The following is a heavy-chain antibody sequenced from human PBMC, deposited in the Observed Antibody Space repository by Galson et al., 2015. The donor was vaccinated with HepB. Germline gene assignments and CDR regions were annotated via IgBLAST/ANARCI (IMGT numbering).Heavy chain of an antibody. CDR2: IYPGDSET. CDR1: GYSFTTYW. V-gene: IGHV5-51*01. CDR3: ARGNRYSTAMETDFEH. Sequence: QSGAEMKKPGESLKISCKGSGYSFTTYWIGWVRQMPGRGLEWMGIIYPGDSETRNSPSFQGQVTISADKSISTAYLQWSSLKASDTAMYYCARGNRYSTAMETDFEHWGQGTLVTVSS. D-gene: IGHD5-18*01. J-gene: IGHJ4*02.